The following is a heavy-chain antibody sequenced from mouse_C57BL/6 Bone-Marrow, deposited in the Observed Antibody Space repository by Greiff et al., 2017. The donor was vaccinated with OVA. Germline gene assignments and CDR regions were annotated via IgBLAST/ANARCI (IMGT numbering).Heavy chain of an antibody. V-gene: IGHV5-15*01. D-gene: IGHD1-1*01. CDR2: ISNLAYSI. CDR1: GFTFSDYG. Sequence: VQLKESGGGLVQPGGSLKLSCAASGFTFSDYGMAWVRQAPRKGPEWVAFISNLAYSIYYADTVTGRFTISRENAKNTLYLEMSSLRSEDTAMYYCARHGHYGSSYWYFDVWGTGTTVTVSS. J-gene: IGHJ1*03. CDR3: ARHGHYGSSYWYFDV.